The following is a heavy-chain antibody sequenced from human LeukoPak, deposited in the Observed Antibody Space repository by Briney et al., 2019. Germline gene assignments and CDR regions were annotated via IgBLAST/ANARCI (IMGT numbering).Heavy chain of an antibody. CDR2: ISSSSSYI. CDR3: ARPSRSRAFDI. J-gene: IGHJ3*02. Sequence: GGSLRLSCAASGFTFSSYSMNWVRQAPGKGLEWVSSISSSSSYIYYADSVKGRFTISRDNAKNSLYLQMNSLRAEDTAVYYCARPSRSRAFDIWGQGTMVTVSS. V-gene: IGHV3-21*01. CDR1: GFTFSSYS. D-gene: IGHD3-10*01.